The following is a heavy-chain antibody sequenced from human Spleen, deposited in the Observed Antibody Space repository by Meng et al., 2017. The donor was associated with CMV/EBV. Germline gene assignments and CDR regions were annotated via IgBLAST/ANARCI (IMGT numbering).Heavy chain of an antibody. D-gene: IGHD3-16*01. V-gene: IGHV4-39*06. CDR3: ARGLRDHDYTTFNY. J-gene: IGHJ4*02. CDR1: GGSISSSSYY. Sequence: SETLSLTCTVSGGSISSSSYYWGWIRQPPGKGLEWIGSIYYSGSTYYNQSLKRRVTISVDTSKNQFTLRLSSVTAVDTALYYCARGLRDHDYTTFNYWCQGKLVTVSS. CDR2: IYYSGST.